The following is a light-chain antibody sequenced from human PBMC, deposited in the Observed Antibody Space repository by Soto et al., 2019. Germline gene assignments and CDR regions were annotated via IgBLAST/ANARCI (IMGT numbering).Light chain of an antibody. V-gene: IGKV1-5*03. CDR2: KAS. CDR1: QTISSW. Sequence: DIQMTQSPSTLSGSVGDRVTLTCRASQTISSWLAWYQQKPGKAPKLLIYKASTLKSGVPSRFSGSGSGTDFTLTISSLQPEDFATYYCQQSYSTLWTFGQGTKVDIK. J-gene: IGKJ1*01. CDR3: QQSYSTLWT.